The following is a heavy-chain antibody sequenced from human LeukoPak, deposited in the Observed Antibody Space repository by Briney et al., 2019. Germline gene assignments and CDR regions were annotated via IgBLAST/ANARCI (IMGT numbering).Heavy chain of an antibody. Sequence: GRSLRLSCAASGFTFSSYAMHWVRQAPGKGLEWVAVISYDGSNKYYADSVKGRITISRDNSKNTLFLQMNSLRAEDTAVYYCARAPRLRAPLDHWGQGTLVTVSS. J-gene: IGHJ4*02. CDR2: ISYDGSNK. V-gene: IGHV3-30-3*01. CDR1: GFTFSSYA. CDR3: ARAPRLRAPLDH.